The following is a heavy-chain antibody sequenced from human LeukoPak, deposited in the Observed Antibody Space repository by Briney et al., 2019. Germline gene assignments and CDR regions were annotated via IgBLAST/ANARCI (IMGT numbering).Heavy chain of an antibody. CDR1: GFTFSSYN. CDR3: ARGGDGDAFDI. D-gene: IGHD2-21*01. Sequence: GGSLRLSCAASGFTFSSYNMNWVRQAPGKGLEWVSSITSGSSYIYYADSVKGRFTISRDNAKNSLYLQMNSLRAEDTAVYYCARGGDGDAFDIWGQGTMVTVSS. J-gene: IGHJ3*02. V-gene: IGHV3-21*01. CDR2: ITSGSSYI.